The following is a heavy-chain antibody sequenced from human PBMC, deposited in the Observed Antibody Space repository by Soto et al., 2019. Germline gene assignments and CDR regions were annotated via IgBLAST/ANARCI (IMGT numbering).Heavy chain of an antibody. CDR3: ARHYGYYSHYMDV. V-gene: IGHV4-39*01. J-gene: IGHJ6*03. D-gene: IGHD3-10*01. CDR1: GDSISNNNFY. CDR2: IYYSGST. Sequence: SETLSLTCTVSGDSISNNNFYWGWIRKPPGKGLEWIGSIYYSGSTYYNPSLKSRVTISVDTSNNQLSLKLSSVTAADTAVYYCARHYGYYSHYMDVWTKGTTVTVSS.